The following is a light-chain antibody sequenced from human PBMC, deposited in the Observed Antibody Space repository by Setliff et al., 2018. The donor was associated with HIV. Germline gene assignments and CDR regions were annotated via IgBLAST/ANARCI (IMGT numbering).Light chain of an antibody. CDR2: EVT. CDR3: SSYTSSSTPV. J-gene: IGLJ1*01. Sequence: QSALAQPPSASGSPGQSVTISCTGTSDDIGVYDYVSWYQQHPGKAPKLMIYEVTHRPSGVSNRFSGSKSGNTASLTISGLQPEDEADYYCSSYTSSSTPVFGTGTKGTV. CDR1: SDDIGVYDY. V-gene: IGLV2-14*01.